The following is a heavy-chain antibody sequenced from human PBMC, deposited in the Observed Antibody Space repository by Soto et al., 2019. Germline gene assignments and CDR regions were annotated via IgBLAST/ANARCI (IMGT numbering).Heavy chain of an antibody. CDR3: TKVRADYYDSSGPNY. CDR2: IRSKAYGGTT. J-gene: IGHJ4*02. V-gene: IGHV3-49*03. CDR1: RFTFGDYA. D-gene: IGHD3-22*01. Sequence: SLRLSCKASRFTFGDYAIIWFLQSPLNWLEWVGFIRSKAYGGTTEYAASVKGRFTISRDDSKSIAYLKMNSLKTEDTAVYYCTKVRADYYDSSGPNYWGQGTLVTVSS.